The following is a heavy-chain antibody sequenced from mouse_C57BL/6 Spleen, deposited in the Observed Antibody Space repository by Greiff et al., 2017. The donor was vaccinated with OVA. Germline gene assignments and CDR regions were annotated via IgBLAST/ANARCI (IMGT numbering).Heavy chain of an antibody. Sequence: EVKLVESGGGLVKPGGSLKLSCAASGFTFSDYGMHWVRQAPEKGLEWVAYISSGSSTIYYADTVKGRFTISRDNAKNTLFLQMTSLRSEDTAMYYCARRDGSSPHAMDYWGQGTSVTVSS. CDR2: ISSGSSTI. D-gene: IGHD1-1*01. J-gene: IGHJ4*01. CDR3: ARRDGSSPHAMDY. V-gene: IGHV5-17*01. CDR1: GFTFSDYG.